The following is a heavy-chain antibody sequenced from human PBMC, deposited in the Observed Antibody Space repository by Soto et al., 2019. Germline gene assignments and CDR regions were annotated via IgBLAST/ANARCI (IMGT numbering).Heavy chain of an antibody. CDR3: XXXXXXARNY. CDR1: GGSISSGGYS. J-gene: IGHJ4*02. V-gene: IGHV4-30-2*01. D-gene: IGHD5-12*01. CDR2: IYHSGST. Sequence: QLQLQESGSGLVKPSQTLSLTCAVSGGSISSGGYSWSWIRQPPGKGLEWIGYIYHSGSTYYNPSLKSRGXXXXXXXXXXXXXXXXXXXXXXXXXXXXXXXXXXARNYWGQGTLVTVSS.